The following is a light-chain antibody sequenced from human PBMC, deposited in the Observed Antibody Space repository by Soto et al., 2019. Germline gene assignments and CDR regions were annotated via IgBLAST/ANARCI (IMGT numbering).Light chain of an antibody. V-gene: IGKV1-8*01. CDR3: QKYLSYPYT. CDR1: QGISSF. CDR2: AAA. J-gene: IGKJ2*01. Sequence: AIRMTQSPSSISASTGDRVTITCRASQGISSFLAWYQQKPGKAPKLLIYAAASLQRGAPSRFSASGSGTDFTLTISRLQSEDFATYFCQKYLSYPYTLGQGTKLEI.